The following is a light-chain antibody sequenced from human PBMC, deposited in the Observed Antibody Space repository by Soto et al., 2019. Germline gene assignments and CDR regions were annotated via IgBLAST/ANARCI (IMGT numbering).Light chain of an antibody. V-gene: IGKV1-5*03. J-gene: IGKJ1*01. CDR1: QSISYW. CDR2: KAS. Sequence: DIRMTQSPSTLSASVGDRVTITCRASQSISYWLAWYQQKPGKAPKLLIYKASSLERGVPSRFSGSGSGTEFTLTISSLQPHHFETYYCQQYNAYWTFGQGTKVDIK. CDR3: QQYNAYWT.